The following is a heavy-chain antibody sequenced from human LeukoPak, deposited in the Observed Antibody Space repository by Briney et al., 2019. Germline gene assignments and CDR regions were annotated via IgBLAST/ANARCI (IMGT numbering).Heavy chain of an antibody. Sequence: SETLSLTCAVYGGSFSGYYWSWIRQPPGKGLEWIGEINHSGSTNYNPSLKSRVTISVDTSKNQFSLKLSSVTAADTAVYYCARGSVGYYGSGSYWMVSGNYYYYMDVWGKGTTVTVSS. CDR1: GGSFSGYY. CDR2: INHSGST. D-gene: IGHD3-10*01. CDR3: ARGSVGYYGSGSYWMVSGNYYYYMDV. V-gene: IGHV4-34*01. J-gene: IGHJ6*03.